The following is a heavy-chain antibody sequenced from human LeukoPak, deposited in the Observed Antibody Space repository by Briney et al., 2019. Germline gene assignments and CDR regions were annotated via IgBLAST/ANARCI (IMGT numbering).Heavy chain of an antibody. V-gene: IGHV4-59*11. CDR2: IHYSGST. Sequence: ASETLSLTCTVSGGSISSHYWSWIRQPPGQGLEWIGYIHYSGSTNYNPSLKSRVTISVDTSKNQFSLKLSSVTAADTAVYYCARMQRDGYNYGFDYWGQGTLVTVSS. CDR1: GGSISSHY. CDR3: ARMQRDGYNYGFDY. D-gene: IGHD5-24*01. J-gene: IGHJ4*02.